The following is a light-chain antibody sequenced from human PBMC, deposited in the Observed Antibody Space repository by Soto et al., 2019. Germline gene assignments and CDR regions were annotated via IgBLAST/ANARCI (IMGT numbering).Light chain of an antibody. CDR2: DVT. J-gene: IGLJ2*01. CDR3: CSYAAGDSFK. V-gene: IGLV2-11*01. CDR1: SSGVGAFNY. Sequence: QSVLTQPRSVSGSPGQSVTISCTGTSSGVGAFNYVSWHQQHPGKAPKLVIYDVTQRPSGVPARFSASKSGITASLTISGLQAEDEADYYCCSYAAGDSFKFGGGTK.